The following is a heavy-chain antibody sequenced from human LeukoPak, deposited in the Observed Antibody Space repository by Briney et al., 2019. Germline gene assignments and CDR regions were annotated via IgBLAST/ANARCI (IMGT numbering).Heavy chain of an antibody. Sequence: ASVKVSCKASGYTFTGYYMHWVRQAPGQGLEWMGWINPNSGGTNYAQKFKGRVTMTRDTSISTAYMELSRLRSDDTAVYYCASGSSYDSSGRGFDYWGQGTLVTVSS. D-gene: IGHD3-22*01. CDR1: GYTFTGYY. V-gene: IGHV1-2*02. CDR2: INPNSGGT. J-gene: IGHJ4*02. CDR3: ASGSSYDSSGRGFDY.